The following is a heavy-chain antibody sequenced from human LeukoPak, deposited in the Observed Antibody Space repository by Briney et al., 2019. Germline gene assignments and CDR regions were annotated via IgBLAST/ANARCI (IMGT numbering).Heavy chain of an antibody. D-gene: IGHD3-22*01. Sequence: ASVKVSRKASGYTFTSYDINWVPQAAGQGLEWMRWMNPNSGNTGYAQKFQGRVTMTRNTSISTAYMEMSSLRSEDTAVYYCGRAPRIGCGYYYRKDCFDYWGQGTLVTVSS. CDR2: MNPNSGNT. CDR3: GRAPRIGCGYYYRKDCFDY. CDR1: GYTFTSYD. J-gene: IGHJ4*02. V-gene: IGHV1-8*01.